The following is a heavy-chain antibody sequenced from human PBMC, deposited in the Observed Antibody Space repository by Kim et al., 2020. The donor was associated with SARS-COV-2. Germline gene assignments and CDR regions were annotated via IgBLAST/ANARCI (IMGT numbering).Heavy chain of an antibody. V-gene: IGHV3-23*01. CDR3: AKAVDTAMGHFDY. J-gene: IGHJ4*02. Sequence: YADSVKGRFTISRDNDKNTLYLKMKSLRDEDTAVYYCAKAVDTAMGHFDYWGQGTLVTVSS. D-gene: IGHD5-18*01.